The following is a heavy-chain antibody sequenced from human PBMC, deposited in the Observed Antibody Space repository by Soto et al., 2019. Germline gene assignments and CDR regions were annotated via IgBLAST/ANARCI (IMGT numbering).Heavy chain of an antibody. J-gene: IGHJ3*02. V-gene: IGHV3-49*03. CDR1: GFTFGDYA. D-gene: IGHD2-2*01. CDR3: TALTLPAAQLGAFDI. Sequence: GGSLRLSCTASGFTFGDYAMSWFRQAPGKGLEWVGFIRSKAYGGTTEYAASVKGRFTISRDDSKSIAYLQMNSLKTEDTAVYYCTALTLPAAQLGAFDIWGQGTMVTVSS. CDR2: IRSKAYGGTT.